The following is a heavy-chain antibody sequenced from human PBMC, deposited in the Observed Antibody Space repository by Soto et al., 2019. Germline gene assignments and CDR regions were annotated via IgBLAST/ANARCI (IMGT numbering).Heavy chain of an antibody. CDR3: ARDRRYSSGWTLTAYYYFYGMDV. CDR2: ISPHTGGT. J-gene: IGHJ6*02. Sequence: ASVKVSCKASGYTFNRYYMHWVRQAPGPGLEWMGWISPHTGGTTYAQKLQGIVTMTTDTSTSTAYMELRSLRSDDTAVYYCARDRRYSSGWTLTAYYYFYGMDVWCQGTTVTVSS. V-gene: IGHV1-18*04. D-gene: IGHD6-19*01. CDR1: GYTFNRYY.